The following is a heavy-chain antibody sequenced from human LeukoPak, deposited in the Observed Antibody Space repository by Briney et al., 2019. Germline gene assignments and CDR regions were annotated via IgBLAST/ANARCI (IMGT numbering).Heavy chain of an antibody. J-gene: IGHJ4*02. CDR3: ARDIGGSYSAIDY. Sequence: PGGSLRLSCAGSGFTFSFYSLNWVRQAPGRRLEWVSFISGSGSDIFYADSVKGRFTISRDNAKNSVSLQMDSLRGDDTAVYYCARDIGGSYSAIDYWGQGTLVTVSS. CDR2: ISGSGSDI. D-gene: IGHD1-26*01. CDR1: GFTFSFYS. V-gene: IGHV3-21*05.